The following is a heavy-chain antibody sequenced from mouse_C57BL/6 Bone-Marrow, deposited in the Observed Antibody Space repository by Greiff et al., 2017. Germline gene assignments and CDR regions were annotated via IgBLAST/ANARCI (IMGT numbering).Heavy chain of an antibody. CDR1: GFTFSSYG. J-gene: IGHJ2*01. CDR3: ARQNWDYFDY. D-gene: IGHD4-1*01. V-gene: IGHV5-6*01. Sequence: EVKLVESGGDLVKPGGSLKLSCAASGFTFSSYGMSWVRQTPDKRLEWVATISSGGSYTYYPDSVKGRFTISRDNAKNTLYLQMSSLKSEDTAMYYCARQNWDYFDYGGQGTTLTVSS. CDR2: ISSGGSYT.